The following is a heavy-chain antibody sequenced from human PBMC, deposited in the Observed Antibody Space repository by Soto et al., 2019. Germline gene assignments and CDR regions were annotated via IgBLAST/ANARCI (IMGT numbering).Heavy chain of an antibody. CDR3: ALALEMATIGYYFDY. CDR2: IYWDDDK. V-gene: IGHV2-5*02. D-gene: IGHD5-12*01. J-gene: IGHJ4*02. Sequence: SGPTLVNPTQTLTLTCTFSGFSLSTSGVGVGWIRQPPGKALEWLALIYWDDDKRYSPSLKSRLTITKDTSKNQVVLTMTNMDPVDTATYYCALALEMATIGYYFDYWGQGSLVTVSS. CDR1: GFSLSTSGVG.